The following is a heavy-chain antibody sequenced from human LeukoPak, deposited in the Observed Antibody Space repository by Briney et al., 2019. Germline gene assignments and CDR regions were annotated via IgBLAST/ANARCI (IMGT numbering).Heavy chain of an antibody. CDR2: ISGSGDNT. Sequence: GGSLRLSCAASGFTLSSYAMSWVRQAPGKGLEWVSGISGSGDNTYCADSVKGRFTISRDNSKNTLYVQVNSLGTEDTAAYYCAKGSYYDSSGSFYFDYWGQGTLVTVSS. V-gene: IGHV3-23*01. CDR3: AKGSYYDSSGSFYFDY. CDR1: GFTLSSYA. D-gene: IGHD3-22*01. J-gene: IGHJ4*02.